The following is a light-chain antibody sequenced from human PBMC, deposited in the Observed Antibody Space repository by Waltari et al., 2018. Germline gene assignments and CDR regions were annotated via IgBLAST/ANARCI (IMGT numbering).Light chain of an antibody. J-gene: IGLJ2*01. Sequence: QSALTQPASVSGSPGQSITISCTGTINHIGYYNFVSWYQQHPGKAPRLIIFDVTRWPSGVSHRFAGSKSGSAASLTISGLQAEDEADYYCASYTNTNTIIFGEGTKVAVL. CDR2: DVT. V-gene: IGLV2-14*03. CDR3: ASYTNTNTII. CDR1: INHIGYYNF.